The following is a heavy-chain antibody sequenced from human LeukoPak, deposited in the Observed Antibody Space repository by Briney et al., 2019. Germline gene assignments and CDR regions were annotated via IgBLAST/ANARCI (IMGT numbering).Heavy chain of an antibody. CDR3: ARADAYVWGSYRYRDYFDY. CDR1: GYTFTGYY. D-gene: IGHD3-16*02. CDR2: INPNSGGT. Sequence: ASVKVSCKASGYTFTGYYMHWVRQAPGQGLEWMGWINPNSGGTNYAQKFQGRVTMTRDTSISTAYMELSRLRSDDTAVYYCARADAYVWGSYRYRDYFDYWGQGTLVTVSS. V-gene: IGHV1-2*02. J-gene: IGHJ4*02.